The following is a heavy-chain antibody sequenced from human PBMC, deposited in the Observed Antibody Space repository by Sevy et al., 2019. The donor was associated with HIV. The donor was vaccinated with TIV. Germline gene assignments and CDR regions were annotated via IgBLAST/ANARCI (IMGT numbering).Heavy chain of an antibody. CDR1: GFTFSDYY. V-gene: IGHV3-11*01. CDR3: ARESEDTAMVNDY. J-gene: IGHJ4*02. Sequence: GGSLRLSCAASGFTFSDYYMSWIRQAPGKGLEWVSYISSSGSTIYYADSVKGRFTISRDNDTNSLYLQMNSLGAEDMAVYYCARESEDTAMVNDYWGQGTLVTVSS. D-gene: IGHD5-18*01. CDR2: ISSSGSTI.